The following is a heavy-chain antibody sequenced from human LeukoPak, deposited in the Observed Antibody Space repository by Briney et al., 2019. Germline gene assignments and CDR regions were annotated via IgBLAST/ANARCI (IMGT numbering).Heavy chain of an antibody. CDR2: INPNSGGT. CDR3: ARDLPATAIPNIDDAFDI. D-gene: IGHD2-2*02. V-gene: IGHV1-2*02. Sequence: ASVKVSCKASGYTFTGYYMHWVRQAPGQGLEWMGWINPNSGGTNYAQKFQGRVTMTRDTSISTAYTELSRLRSDDTAVYYCARDLPATAIPNIDDAFDIWGQGTMVTVSS. CDR1: GYTFTGYY. J-gene: IGHJ3*02.